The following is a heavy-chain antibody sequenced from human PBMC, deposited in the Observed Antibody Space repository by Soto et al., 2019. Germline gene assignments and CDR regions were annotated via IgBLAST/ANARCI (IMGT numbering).Heavy chain of an antibody. V-gene: IGHV4-4*07. CDR1: GTSVSNYY. CDR2: IYTSGST. D-gene: IGHD1-26*01. J-gene: IGHJ4*02. CDR3: ARVGIKLSYAFDY. Sequence: PSETLSLTCSVSGTSVSNYYWSWIRQPAGKGLEHIGRIYTSGSTSYNPSLKSRVTMSMDTSQTQIYLNLTSVTAADTAVYYCARVGIKLSYAFDYWRQGIQVSVS.